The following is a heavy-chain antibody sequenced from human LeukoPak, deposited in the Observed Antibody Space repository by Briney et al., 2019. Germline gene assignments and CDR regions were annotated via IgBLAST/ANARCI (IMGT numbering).Heavy chain of an antibody. CDR1: GFTFSSYA. V-gene: IGHV3-23*01. J-gene: IGHJ4*02. CDR3: AKGRYSSGWYYFDY. CDR2: ISGSGGST. Sequence: QPGGSLRLSCAASGFTFSSYAMSWVRRAPGKGLEWVSAISGSGGSTYYADSVKGRFTISRDNSKNTLYLQMNSLRAEDTAVYYCAKGRYSSGWYYFDYWGQGTLVTVSS. D-gene: IGHD6-19*01.